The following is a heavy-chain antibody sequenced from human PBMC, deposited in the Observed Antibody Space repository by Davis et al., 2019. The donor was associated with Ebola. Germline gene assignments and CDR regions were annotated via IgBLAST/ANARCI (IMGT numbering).Heavy chain of an antibody. Sequence: GASLKISCAASGFTFSGSAMHWVRQASGKGLEWVCRIRSNANSYATAYAASVKGRFTIPRDDSKNTAYLQMNSLKTEGTDVYYCTKGRSGTDYWGQGTLVTVSS. CDR3: TKGRSGTDY. CDR2: IRSNANSYAT. D-gene: IGHD3-3*01. V-gene: IGHV3-73*01. CDR1: GFTFSGSA. J-gene: IGHJ4*02.